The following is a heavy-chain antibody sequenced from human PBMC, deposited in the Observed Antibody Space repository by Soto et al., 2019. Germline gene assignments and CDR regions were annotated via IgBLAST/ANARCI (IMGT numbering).Heavy chain of an antibody. J-gene: IGHJ5*02. CDR3: ARGGEYYYDSSGPSGWYDP. CDR1: GYTFTGYY. CDR2: INPNSGGT. D-gene: IGHD3-22*01. Sequence: ASVKVSCKASGYTFTGYYMHWVRQAPGQGLEWMGWINPNSGGTNYAQKFQGWVTMTRDTSISTAYMELSRLRSDDTAVYYCARGGEYYYDSSGPSGWYDPWGQGTLVTV. V-gene: IGHV1-2*04.